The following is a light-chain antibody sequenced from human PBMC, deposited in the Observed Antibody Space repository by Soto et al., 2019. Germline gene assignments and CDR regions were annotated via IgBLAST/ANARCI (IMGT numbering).Light chain of an antibody. CDR3: QQYGSSPPYT. V-gene: IGKV3-20*01. CDR2: GAS. J-gene: IGKJ2*01. CDR1: QSVSSSY. Sequence: EIVLTQSPGTLSLSPGERAILSCRASQSVSSSYFAWYQQKPGQAPRLLIYGASSRATGIPDRFSGSGSGIDFTLTISRLEPEDFAVYYCQQYGSSPPYTFGQGTNLEIK.